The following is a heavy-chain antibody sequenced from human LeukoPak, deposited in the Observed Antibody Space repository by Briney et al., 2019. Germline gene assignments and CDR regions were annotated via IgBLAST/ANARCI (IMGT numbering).Heavy chain of an antibody. CDR2: ITLSSGII. J-gene: IGHJ4*02. CDR1: GFTFSNYN. CDR3: ARETPYSSSWTVFDY. D-gene: IGHD6-13*01. Sequence: AGGSLRLSCAASGFTFSNYNMNWVRQAPGKGLEWISYITLSSGIIYYADSVKGRFTISRDNAKNSLYLQMNSLRAEDTAVYYCARETPYSSSWTVFDYWGLGTLVTVSS. V-gene: IGHV3-48*01.